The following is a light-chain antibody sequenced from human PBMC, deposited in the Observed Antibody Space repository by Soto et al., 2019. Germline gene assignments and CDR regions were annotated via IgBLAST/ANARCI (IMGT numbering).Light chain of an antibody. V-gene: IGKV3-15*01. CDR1: QSVSSN. CDR2: GAS. J-gene: IGKJ5*01. CDR3: QQYNNWPVRIT. Sequence: EIVMTQSPATLSVSPGERATLSCRASQSVSSNLAWYQQKPGQAPRLLIYGASTRATGIPARFSGSGSGTEFPLTISSLQSEDFAVYYCQQYNNWPVRITFGQGTRLEIK.